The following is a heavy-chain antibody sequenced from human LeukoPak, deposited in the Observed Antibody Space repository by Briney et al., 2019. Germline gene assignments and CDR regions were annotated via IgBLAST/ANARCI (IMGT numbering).Heavy chain of an antibody. Sequence: PGGSLRLSCAASGFTFSSYWMSWVRQAPGKGLEWVANIKEDGSEKYYVDSVKGRLTISRDTAESSLYPQMNSLRAEDTAVYYCARLRAGDYFDYWGQGTLVTVSS. D-gene: IGHD6-19*01. CDR2: IKEDGSEK. CDR1: GFTFSSYW. CDR3: ARLRAGDYFDY. V-gene: IGHV3-7*04. J-gene: IGHJ4*02.